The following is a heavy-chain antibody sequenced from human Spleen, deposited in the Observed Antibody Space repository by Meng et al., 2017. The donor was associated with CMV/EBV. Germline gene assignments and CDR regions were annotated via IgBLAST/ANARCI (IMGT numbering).Heavy chain of an antibody. CDR1: GFTFSDFT. V-gene: IGHV3-23*01. Sequence: GESLKISCAASGFTFSDFTMHWVRQAPGKGLEWVSVIGSGGTAYYEDSVKGRFTFSRDNSKKTVYLQMNSLGADDTAVYYCAAKLHGDYAFEYWGQGSLVTVSS. D-gene: IGHD4-17*01. CDR2: IGSGGTA. CDR3: AAKLHGDYAFEY. J-gene: IGHJ4*02.